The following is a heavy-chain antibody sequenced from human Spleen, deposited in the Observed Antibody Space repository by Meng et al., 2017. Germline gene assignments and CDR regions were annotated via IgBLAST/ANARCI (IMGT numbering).Heavy chain of an antibody. D-gene: IGHD1-26*01. CDR2: ISWDGGST. CDR1: GFTFDDYA. CDR3: ARLVHSGSYYGDYYYGMDV. V-gene: IGHV3-43D*04. Sequence: GESLKISCAASGFTFDDYAMHWVRQAPGKGLEWGSLISWDGGSTYYADSVKGRFTIYRDNAKNSLYLQMNSLRAEDTAVYYCARLVHSGSYYGDYYYGMDVWGQGTTVTVSS. J-gene: IGHJ6*02.